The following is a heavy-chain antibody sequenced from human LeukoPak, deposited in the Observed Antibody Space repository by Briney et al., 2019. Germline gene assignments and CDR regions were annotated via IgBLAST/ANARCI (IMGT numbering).Heavy chain of an antibody. CDR3: TTAGRSSNWTGVGY. CDR2: IKSKTDGGTT. J-gene: IGHJ4*02. CDR1: GFTFSSYG. Sequence: GGSLRLSCAASGFTFSSYGMHWVRQAPGKGLEWVGRIKSKTDGGTTDYAAPVKGRFTISRDDSKNTLYLQMNSLKTEDTAVYYCTTAGRSSNWTGVGYWGQGTLVTVSS. D-gene: IGHD6-13*01. V-gene: IGHV3-15*01.